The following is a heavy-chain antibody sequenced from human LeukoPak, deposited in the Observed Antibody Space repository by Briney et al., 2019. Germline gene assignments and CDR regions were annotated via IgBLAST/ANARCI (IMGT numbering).Heavy chain of an antibody. D-gene: IGHD3-10*01. J-gene: IGHJ4*02. CDR2: IYHSGST. CDR3: ARVLFGEYYFDY. Sequence: SEALSLTCTVSGGSISSYYWGWIRQPPGKGLEWIGSIYHSGSTYYNPSLKSRVTISVDTSKNQFSLKLSSVTAADTAVYYCARVLFGEYYFDYWGQGTLVTVSS. V-gene: IGHV4-38-2*02. CDR1: GGSISSYY.